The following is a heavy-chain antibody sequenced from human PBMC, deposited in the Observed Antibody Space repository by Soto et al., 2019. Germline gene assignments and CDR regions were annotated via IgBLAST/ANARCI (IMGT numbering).Heavy chain of an antibody. CDR1: GFTFSNAW. Sequence: EVQPVESGGGLVKPGGSLRLSCAASGFTFSNAWMSWVRQAPGKGLEWVGRIKSKTDGGTTDYAAPVKGRFTISRDDSKNTLYLQMNSLKTEDTAVYYCTTGADPTKYSSSWYEFDYWGQGTLVTVSS. CDR3: TTGADPTKYSSSWYEFDY. V-gene: IGHV3-15*01. J-gene: IGHJ4*02. D-gene: IGHD6-13*01. CDR2: IKSKTDGGTT.